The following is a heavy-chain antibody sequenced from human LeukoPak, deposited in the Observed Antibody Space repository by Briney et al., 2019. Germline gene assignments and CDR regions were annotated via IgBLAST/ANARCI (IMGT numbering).Heavy chain of an antibody. V-gene: IGHV4-39*01. Sequence: SETLSLTCTVSGGSISSSIYYWGWIRQPPGKGLEWIGSIYYSGSTYYNPSLKSRVTISVDTSKNQFSLKLSSVTAADTAVYYCASEGNYDYVWGSPYWGQGTLVTVSS. CDR1: GGSISSSIYY. CDR2: IYYSGST. CDR3: ASEGNYDYVWGSPY. D-gene: IGHD3-16*01. J-gene: IGHJ4*02.